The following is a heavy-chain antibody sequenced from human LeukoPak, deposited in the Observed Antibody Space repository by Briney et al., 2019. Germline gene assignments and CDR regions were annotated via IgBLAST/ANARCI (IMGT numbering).Heavy chain of an antibody. J-gene: IGHJ4*02. CDR3: AKSSRMSTVMIAFDY. V-gene: IGHV3-30*18. Sequence: GGSLRLSCAASGFTFSSYGMHWVRQAPGKGLEWVAVISYDGSNEYYADSVKGRFTISRDNSKNTMYLQMNSLRAEDTAVYYCAKSSRMSTVMIAFDYRGQGTLATVSS. CDR2: ISYDGSNE. CDR1: GFTFSSYG. D-gene: IGHD5-24*01.